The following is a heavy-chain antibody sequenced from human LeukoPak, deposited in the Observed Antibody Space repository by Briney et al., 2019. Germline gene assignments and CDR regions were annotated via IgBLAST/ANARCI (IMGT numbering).Heavy chain of an antibody. CDR1: GGTFSSYA. D-gene: IGHD1-26*01. J-gene: IGHJ6*02. CDR2: IIPILGIA. V-gene: IGHV1-69*04. Sequence: SVKVSCKASGGTFSSYAISWVRQAPGQGLEWMGRIIPILGIANYAQKFQGRVTITADKSTSTAYMELSSLRSEDTAVYYCASGGLLDYYYYGMDVWGQGTTVTVSS. CDR3: ASGGLLDYYYYGMDV.